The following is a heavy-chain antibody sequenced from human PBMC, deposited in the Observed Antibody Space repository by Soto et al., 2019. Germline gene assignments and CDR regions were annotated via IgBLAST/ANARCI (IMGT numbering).Heavy chain of an antibody. J-gene: IGHJ4*02. CDR1: GFTVSSNY. CDR2: IYSGGST. V-gene: IGHV3-53*04. Sequence: GGSLRLSCAASGFTVSSNYMSWVRQAPGKGLEWVSVIYSGGSTYYADSVKGRFTISRHNSKNTLYLQMNSLRAEDTAVYYCARAPYYDFWSGPSGYFDYWGQGTLVTVPQ. CDR3: ARAPYYDFWSGPSGYFDY. D-gene: IGHD3-3*01.